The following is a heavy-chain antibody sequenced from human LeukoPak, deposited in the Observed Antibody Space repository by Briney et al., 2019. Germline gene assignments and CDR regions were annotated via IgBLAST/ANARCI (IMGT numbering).Heavy chain of an antibody. Sequence: AGGSLRLSCAASGFSFSNYGMHWVRQAPGKGLEWVAFIRYDGSNKSYADSVKGRFTISRDNSKNTLYLEINSLRPEDTAVYYCAKPPNMPAVGHYYYYMDVWGKGTTVTVSS. CDR3: AKPPNMPAVGHYYYYMDV. CDR1: GFSFSNYG. V-gene: IGHV3-30*02. D-gene: IGHD6-13*01. CDR2: IRYDGSNK. J-gene: IGHJ6*03.